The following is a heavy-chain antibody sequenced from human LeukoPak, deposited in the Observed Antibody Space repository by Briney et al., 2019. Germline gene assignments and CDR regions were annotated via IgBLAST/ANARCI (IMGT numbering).Heavy chain of an antibody. Sequence: SETLSLTCTVSGGSISSSSYYWGWIRQPPGKGLEWIGSIYYSGSTYYNPSLKCRVTISVDTSKNQFSLKLSSVTAADTAVYYCARSNYFYDSSGPFDYWGQGTLVTVSS. CDR2: IYYSGST. V-gene: IGHV4-39*01. D-gene: IGHD3-22*01. CDR1: GGSISSSSYY. J-gene: IGHJ4*02. CDR3: ARSNYFYDSSGPFDY.